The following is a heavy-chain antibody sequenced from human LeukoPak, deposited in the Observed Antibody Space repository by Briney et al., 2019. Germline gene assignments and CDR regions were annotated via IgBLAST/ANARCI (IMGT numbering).Heavy chain of an antibody. J-gene: IGHJ4*02. CDR1: GYTFSSYG. CDR3: ARDRGYYYDSSAYYSNAAYFDY. V-gene: IGHV1-18*01. Sequence: ASVKVSCKASGYTFSSYGIIWVRQAPGQGLEWMGWISAYSGDTNYAQRVQGRVTMTTDTSTSTVYMELRSLRSDDTAMYYCARDRGYYYDSSAYYSNAAYFDYWGQGALVTVSS. D-gene: IGHD3-22*01. CDR2: ISAYSGDT.